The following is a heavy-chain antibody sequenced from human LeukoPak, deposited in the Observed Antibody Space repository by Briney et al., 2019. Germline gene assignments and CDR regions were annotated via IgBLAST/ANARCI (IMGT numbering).Heavy chain of an antibody. J-gene: IGHJ4*02. CDR2: IFDGEDT. D-gene: IGHD3-22*01. CDR3: ARAYRGYYDHPFDC. Sequence: GGSLRLSCAASGFTVSSNYMTWVRQAPGKGLECVSVIFDGEDTKYADSVKGRFTISRDNPKNTLYLQMDSLRVEDTAVYYCARAYRGYYDHPFDCWGQGTLVTVSS. V-gene: IGHV3-53*01. CDR1: GFTVSSNY.